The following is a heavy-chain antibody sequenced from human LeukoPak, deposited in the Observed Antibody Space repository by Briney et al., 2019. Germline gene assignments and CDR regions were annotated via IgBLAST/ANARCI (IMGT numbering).Heavy chain of an antibody. Sequence: SETLSLTCAVYGGSFSGYYWSWIRQPPGKGLEWIGEINHSGSTNYNPSLKSRVTISVDTSKNQFSLKLSSVTAADTAVYYCARGGYYYGSGSYCEVRSYYFDYWGQGTLVTVSS. CDR3: ARGGYYYGSGSYCEVRSYYFDY. J-gene: IGHJ4*02. CDR2: INHSGST. V-gene: IGHV4-34*01. CDR1: GGSFSGYY. D-gene: IGHD3-10*01.